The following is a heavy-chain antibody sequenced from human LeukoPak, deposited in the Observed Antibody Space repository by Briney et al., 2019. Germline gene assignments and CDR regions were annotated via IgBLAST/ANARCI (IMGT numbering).Heavy chain of an antibody. D-gene: IGHD2-15*01. CDR3: ASPPLYGVGFDP. Sequence: SETLSVTCTVSGGSISSSSYYWGWIRQPPGKGLEWIGSIYYSGSTYYNPSLKSRVTISVDTSKNQFSLKLSSVTAADTAVYYCASPPLYGVGFDPWGQGSLVTVSS. CDR1: GGSISSSSYY. V-gene: IGHV4-39*01. CDR2: IYYSGST. J-gene: IGHJ5*02.